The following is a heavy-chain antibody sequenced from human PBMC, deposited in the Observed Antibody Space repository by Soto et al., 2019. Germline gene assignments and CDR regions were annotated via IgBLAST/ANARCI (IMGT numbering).Heavy chain of an antibody. Sequence: EVQLVQSGAEVKKPGESLRISCKGSGYSFTSYWISWVRQMPGKGLEWMGRIDPSDSYTNYSPSFQGHVTISADKSISTAYLQWSSLKASDTAMYYCARQEGAAVQLWFFDYWGQGTLVTVSS. D-gene: IGHD5-18*01. CDR3: ARQEGAAVQLWFFDY. J-gene: IGHJ4*02. CDR2: IDPSDSYT. V-gene: IGHV5-10-1*03. CDR1: GYSFTSYW.